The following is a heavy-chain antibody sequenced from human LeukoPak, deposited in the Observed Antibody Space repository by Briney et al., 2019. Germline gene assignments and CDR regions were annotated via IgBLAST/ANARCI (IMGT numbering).Heavy chain of an antibody. CDR2: IIPIFDTA. Sequence: SVKVSCKASGGTFSSYAISWVRQAPGQGLEWMGGIIPIFDTAVYAQKFQGRGTVTADESTSTAYMDLSSLTSEDTAVYYCARDNIRGGKGIAAAGGYYWGQGTLVTVSS. CDR3: ARDNIRGGKGIAAAGGYY. J-gene: IGHJ4*02. D-gene: IGHD6-13*01. V-gene: IGHV1-69*13. CDR1: GGTFSSYA.